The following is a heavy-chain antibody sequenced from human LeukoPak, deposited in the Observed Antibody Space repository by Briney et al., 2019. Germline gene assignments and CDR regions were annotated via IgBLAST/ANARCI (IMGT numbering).Heavy chain of an antibody. CDR1: GGSFSGYY. V-gene: IGHV4-34*01. CDR2: INHSGST. J-gene: IGHJ6*03. Sequence: SETLSLTCAVYGGSFSGYYWSWIRQPPGKGLEWIGEINHSGSTNYNPSLKSRVTISVDTSKNQFSLKLSSVTAADTAVYYCARVATLSYDYYYMDVWGKGTTVTISS. D-gene: IGHD2-8*01. CDR3: ARVATLSYDYYYMDV.